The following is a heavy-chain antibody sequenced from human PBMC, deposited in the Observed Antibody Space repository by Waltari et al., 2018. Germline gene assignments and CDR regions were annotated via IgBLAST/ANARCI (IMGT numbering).Heavy chain of an antibody. CDR2: IIPILGIA. CDR3: ARDRLYDSSGWDAFDI. J-gene: IGHJ3*02. D-gene: IGHD3-22*01. Sequence: QVQLVQSGAEVKKPGSSVKVSCKASGGTFSSYTISWVRQAPGQGLEWMGRIIPILGIANYAQKFQGRVTMTADKSTSTAYMELSSLRSEDTAVYYCARDRLYDSSGWDAFDIWGQGTMVTVSS. CDR1: GGTFSSYT. V-gene: IGHV1-69*08.